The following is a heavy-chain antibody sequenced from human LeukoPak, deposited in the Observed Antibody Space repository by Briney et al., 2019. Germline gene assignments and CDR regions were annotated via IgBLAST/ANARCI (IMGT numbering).Heavy chain of an antibody. D-gene: IGHD3-10*01. CDR3: AALPGIPRYFDL. Sequence: VEVSCKASGYTFSSYAISWVRQAPGQGLEWMGGIIPIFGTANYAQKFQGRVTITADKSTSTAYMELSSLRSEDTAVYYCAALPGIPRYFDLWGRGTLVTVSS. J-gene: IGHJ2*01. V-gene: IGHV1-69*13. CDR2: IIPIFGTA. CDR1: GYTFSSYA.